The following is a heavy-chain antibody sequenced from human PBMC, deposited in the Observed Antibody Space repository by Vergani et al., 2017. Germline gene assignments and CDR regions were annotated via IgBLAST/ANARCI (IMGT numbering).Heavy chain of an antibody. V-gene: IGHV3-21*05. Sequence: EVQLVESGGGLVQPGGSLRLSCAASGFTFSSYSMTWVRQAPGKGLEWVSYISSSSSYIYYADSVKGRFTISRDNANDSLYLQMNSLRAEDTAVYYCARIVRLGELSPNDAFDIWGQGRMVTVSS. CDR2: ISSSSSYI. CDR1: GFTFSSYS. CDR3: ARIVRLGELSPNDAFDI. D-gene: IGHD3-16*02. J-gene: IGHJ3*02.